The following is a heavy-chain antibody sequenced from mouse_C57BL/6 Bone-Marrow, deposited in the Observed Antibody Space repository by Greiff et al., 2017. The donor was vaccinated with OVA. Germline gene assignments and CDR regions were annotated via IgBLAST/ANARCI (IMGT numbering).Heavy chain of an antibody. CDR3: ASDGTTVVANGYFDV. D-gene: IGHD1-1*01. CDR2: ISDGGSYT. J-gene: IGHJ1*03. V-gene: IGHV5-4*01. CDR1: GFTFSSYA. Sequence: EVQVVESGGGLVKPGGSLKLSCAASGFTFSSYAMSWVRQTPEKRLEWVATISDGGSYTYYPANVKGRFTISRDNAKNNLYLQMSHLKSEDTAMYYCASDGTTVVANGYFDVWGTGTTVTVSS.